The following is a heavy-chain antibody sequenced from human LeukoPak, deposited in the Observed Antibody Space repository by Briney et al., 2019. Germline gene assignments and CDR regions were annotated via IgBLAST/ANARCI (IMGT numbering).Heavy chain of an antibody. CDR3: ASPIMTTVTTSSNAFDI. V-gene: IGHV4-38-2*02. D-gene: IGHD4-17*01. J-gene: IGHJ3*02. CDR2: IYHSGST. Sequence: PSETLSLTCTVSGYSISSGYYWGWIRQPPGKGLEWIGSIYHSGSTYYNPSLKSRVTISVDMSKNQFSLKLSSVTAADTAVYYCASPIMTTVTTSSNAFDIWGQGTMVTVS. CDR1: GYSISSGYY.